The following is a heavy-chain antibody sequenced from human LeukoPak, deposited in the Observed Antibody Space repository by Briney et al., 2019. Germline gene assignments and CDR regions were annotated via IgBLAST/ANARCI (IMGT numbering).Heavy chain of an antibody. CDR3: TKRVSAWFSPPHY. D-gene: IGHD6-19*01. Sequence: GGSLRLSCVGSEFTFSSYAMSWVRQAPGKGLEWVSSTSGRGDTTYYADSVKGRFTISKNISKNTLYLQMNSLTAEDTAVYYCTKRVSAWFSPPHYWGRGTLVTVSS. CDR2: TSGRGDTT. J-gene: IGHJ4*02. CDR1: EFTFSSYA. V-gene: IGHV3-23*01.